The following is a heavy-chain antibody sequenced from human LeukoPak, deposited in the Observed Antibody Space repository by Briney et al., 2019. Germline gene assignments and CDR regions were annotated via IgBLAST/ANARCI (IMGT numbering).Heavy chain of an antibody. V-gene: IGHV3-21*04. Sequence: PGGSLRLSCAASGFTFSSYSMNWVRQAPGKGLEWVSSISSSSSYIYYADSVKGRFTISRDNAKNSLYLQMNSLRAEDTAVYYCARAVVKGSSTIRYYYHYMDVWGKGTTVTISS. CDR1: GFTFSSYS. CDR2: ISSSSSYI. D-gene: IGHD2-2*01. J-gene: IGHJ6*03. CDR3: ARAVVKGSSTIRYYYHYMDV.